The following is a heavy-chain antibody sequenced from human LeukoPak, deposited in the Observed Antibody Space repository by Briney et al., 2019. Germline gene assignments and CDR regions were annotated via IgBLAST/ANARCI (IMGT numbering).Heavy chain of an antibody. J-gene: IGHJ5*02. CDR1: GYSFTSYW. CDR2: IDPSDSYT. V-gene: IGHV5-10-1*01. Sequence: GESLQISCKGSGYSFTSYWISWVHQMPGKGLEWMGRIDPSDSYTNYSPSFQGHVTISADKSISTAHLQWSSLKASDTAMYYCARRGYYYDSSGYRSWGQGTLVTVSS. CDR3: ARRGYYYDSSGYRS. D-gene: IGHD3-22*01.